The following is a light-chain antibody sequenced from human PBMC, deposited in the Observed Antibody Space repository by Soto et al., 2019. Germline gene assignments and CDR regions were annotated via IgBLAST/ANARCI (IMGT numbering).Light chain of an antibody. J-gene: IGKJ1*01. V-gene: IGKV1-5*01. Sequence: DIQMTQSPSTLSASVGDRVTITCRASQSIRSLLAWYQQKPGKAPKVLIYDASSLESGFPSRFSGSGSGTEFTLTISSLQPDDFATYYCQHNNSYSWTLGQGTKVDI. CDR3: QHNNSYSWT. CDR2: DAS. CDR1: QSIRSL.